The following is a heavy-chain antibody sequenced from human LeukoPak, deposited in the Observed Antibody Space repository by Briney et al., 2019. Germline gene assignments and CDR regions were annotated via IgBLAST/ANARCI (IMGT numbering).Heavy chain of an antibody. CDR1: GGSISSYY. J-gene: IGHJ5*02. CDR2: IYYSGST. CDR3: ARDDPLGSNWFDP. Sequence: SETLSLTCTVSGGSISSYYRSWIRQPPGKGLEWIGYIYYSGSTNYNPSLKSRVTISVDTSKNQFSLKLSSVTAADTAVYYCARDDPLGSNWFDPWGQGTLVTVFS. V-gene: IGHV4-59*01.